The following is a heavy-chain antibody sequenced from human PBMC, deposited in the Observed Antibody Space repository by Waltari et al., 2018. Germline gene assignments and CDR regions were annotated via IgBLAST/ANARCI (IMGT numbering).Heavy chain of an antibody. Sequence: QVQLVQSVAEVKTPGSSVKVSCKASGGTFSSYAIIWVRQAPGHGLERMGGIIPIFGTANYAKKFQGRVTITTDEYTSTAYMELSSLRSEDTAVYYCARGRTSIDAFDIWGQGTTVTVSS. V-gene: IGHV1-69*05. J-gene: IGHJ3*02. CDR2: IIPIFGTA. CDR3: ARGRTSIDAFDI. CDR1: GGTFSSYA.